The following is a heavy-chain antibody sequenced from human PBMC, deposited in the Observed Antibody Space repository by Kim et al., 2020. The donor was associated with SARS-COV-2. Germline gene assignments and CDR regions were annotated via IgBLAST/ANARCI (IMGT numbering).Heavy chain of an antibody. CDR3: ARVNYYYYYYMDV. J-gene: IGHJ6*03. V-gene: IGHV4-4*02. Sequence: QSLKSRVTISVDKSKTQFSLKLSSVTAADTAVYYCARVNYYYYYYMDVWGKGTTVTVSS.